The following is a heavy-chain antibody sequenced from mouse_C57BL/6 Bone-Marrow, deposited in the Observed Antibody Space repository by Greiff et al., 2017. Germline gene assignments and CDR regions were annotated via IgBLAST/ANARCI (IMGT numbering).Heavy chain of an antibody. V-gene: IGHV1-55*01. D-gene: IGHD4-1*01. Sequence: VQLQQSGAELVKPGALVKMSCKASGYTFTSYWITWVKQRPGQGLEWIGDIYPGGGSTNYNEKLKSKATLTVDTSSSTAYMQLSSLTSEDSAVYYCARKGTGTAVYDVGCWGQGTTLTVSS. CDR3: ARKGTGTAVYDVGC. J-gene: IGHJ2*01. CDR1: GYTFTSYW. CDR2: IYPGGGST.